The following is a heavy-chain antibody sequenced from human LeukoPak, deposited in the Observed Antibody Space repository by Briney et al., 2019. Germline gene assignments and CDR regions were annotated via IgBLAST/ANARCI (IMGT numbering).Heavy chain of an antibody. J-gene: IGHJ3*02. CDR2: IYHSGST. CDR3: ARDPHYGDYPGAFDI. Sequence: RPSETLSLTCAVSGGSISSGGYSWSWIRQPPGKGLEWIGYIYHSGSTYYNPSLKSRVTISVDRSKNQFSLKLSSVTAADTAVYYCARDPHYGDYPGAFDIWGQGTMVTVSS. D-gene: IGHD4-17*01. CDR1: GGSISSGGYS. V-gene: IGHV4-30-2*01.